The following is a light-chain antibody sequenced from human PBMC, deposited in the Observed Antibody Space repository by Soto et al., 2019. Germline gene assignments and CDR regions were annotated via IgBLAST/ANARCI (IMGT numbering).Light chain of an antibody. J-gene: IGKJ1*01. CDR3: QQYETLSGT. Sequence: DIQLTQSPSVLSASVGDTVTITCRASQALSNYLAWYQQKPGKAPDLLIYAASTLQSGVPSRFSGSGSGTKFTLTIASLQPDDFATYYCQQYETLSGTFGPGTKVDI. V-gene: IGKV1-9*01. CDR2: AAS. CDR1: QALSNY.